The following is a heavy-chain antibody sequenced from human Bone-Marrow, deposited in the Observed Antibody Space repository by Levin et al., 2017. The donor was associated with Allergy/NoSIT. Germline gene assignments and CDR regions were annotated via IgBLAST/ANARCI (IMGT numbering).Heavy chain of an antibody. V-gene: IGHV1-24*01. J-gene: IGHJ6*02. D-gene: IGHD1-26*01. CDR3: ATLSGGSKELHYYAMDF. CDR1: GYTLTELS. Sequence: ASVKVSCKLSGYTLTELSIHWVRQAPGKGLEWMGGFDPEERETVYAQRFQGRVTMTEDTYTDTAYMELSSLRSEDTAGYYCATLSGGSKELHYYAMDFWGQGTTVTVSS. CDR2: FDPEERET.